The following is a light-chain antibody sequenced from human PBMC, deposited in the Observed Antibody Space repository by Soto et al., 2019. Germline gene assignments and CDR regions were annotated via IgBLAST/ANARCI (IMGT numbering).Light chain of an antibody. V-gene: IGKV3-11*01. CDR1: QNVRTF. J-gene: IGKJ1*01. CDR2: GAS. Sequence: EVVLTQSPATLSLSQGERATLSCRASQNVRTFLDWYQQKPGQAPRLLIYGASNRATGIPARFSGSGSGTDFTLTIRSLEPEDFAVYYCQQHSHWPPWTFGQGTRVEIQ. CDR3: QQHSHWPPWT.